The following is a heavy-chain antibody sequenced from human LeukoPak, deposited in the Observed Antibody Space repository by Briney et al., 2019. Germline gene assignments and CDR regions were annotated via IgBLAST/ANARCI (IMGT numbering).Heavy chain of an antibody. CDR1: GFTFSSYA. CDR2: ISYDGSNK. CDR3: ARDHIAAGGTANYYYYYYMDV. V-gene: IGHV3-30*04. Sequence: PGRSLRLSCAASGFTFSSYAMHWVRQAPGKGLEWVALISYDGSNKYYADSVKARFIISRDNSKNTVYLQMNSLRAEDTAVYYCARDHIAAGGTANYYYYYYMDVWGKGTTVTISS. D-gene: IGHD6-13*01. J-gene: IGHJ6*03.